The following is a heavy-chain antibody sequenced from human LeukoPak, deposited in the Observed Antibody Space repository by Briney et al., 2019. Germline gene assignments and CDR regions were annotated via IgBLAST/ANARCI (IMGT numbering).Heavy chain of an antibody. V-gene: IGHV3-11*04. J-gene: IGHJ5*02. Sequence: PGGSLRLSCAASGFTFSDYYMSWIRQAPGKGLEWVSYISSSGSTIYYADSVKGRFTISRDNAKNSLYLQMNSLSAEDTAVYYCARGGIVVVLAAIPVDWFDPWGQGTLVTVSS. D-gene: IGHD2-2*02. CDR2: ISSSGSTI. CDR3: ARGGIVVVLAAIPVDWFDP. CDR1: GFTFSDYY.